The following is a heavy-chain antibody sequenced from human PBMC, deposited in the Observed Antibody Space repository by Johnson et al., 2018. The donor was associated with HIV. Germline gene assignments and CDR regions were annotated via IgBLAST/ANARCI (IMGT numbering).Heavy chain of an antibody. CDR1: GFTFSNYP. CDR3: ARGSYDFWSGYYTGHDAFDI. D-gene: IGHD3-3*01. Sequence: QEQLVESGGGVVQPGRSLKIYCAVSGFTFSNYPIHWVRQAPGKGLEWVAVMSYDGSNKYYADYVKGRFTISRDNSKNTLYLQMNSLRAEDTAVYYCARGSYDFWSGYYTGHDAFDIWGQGTMVTVSS. V-gene: IGHV3-30*04. J-gene: IGHJ3*02. CDR2: MSYDGSNK.